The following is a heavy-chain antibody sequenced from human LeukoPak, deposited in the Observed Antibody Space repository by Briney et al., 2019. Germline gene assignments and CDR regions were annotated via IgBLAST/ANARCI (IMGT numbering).Heavy chain of an antibody. D-gene: IGHD3-10*01. CDR2: IYYSGST. Sequence: KTSETLSLTCTVSGGSISSYYWSWIRQPPGKGLEWIGYIYYSGSTNYNPSLKSRVTISVDTSKNQFSLKLSSVTAADTAVYYCARQIYGSGSSTTYYYFDYWGQGTLVTVSS. CDR3: ARQIYGSGSSTTYYYFDY. J-gene: IGHJ4*02. V-gene: IGHV4-59*08. CDR1: GGSISSYY.